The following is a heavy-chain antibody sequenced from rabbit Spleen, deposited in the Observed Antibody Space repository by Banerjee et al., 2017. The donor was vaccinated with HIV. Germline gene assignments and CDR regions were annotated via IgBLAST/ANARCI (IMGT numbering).Heavy chain of an antibody. CDR2: IAGSSSGFT. CDR1: GFDFSSYG. J-gene: IGHJ6*01. CDR3: ARDTGSSFSSYGMDL. D-gene: IGHD8-1*01. V-gene: IGHV1S45*01. Sequence: QEQLKESGGGLVKPGGSLKLSCKASGFDFSSYGVSWVRQAPAKGLEWISCIAGSSSGFTYSATWATARFTCSTTSSSTMTLQMTSLPVAAPAAYFFARDTGSSFSSYGMDLWGQGTLVTVS.